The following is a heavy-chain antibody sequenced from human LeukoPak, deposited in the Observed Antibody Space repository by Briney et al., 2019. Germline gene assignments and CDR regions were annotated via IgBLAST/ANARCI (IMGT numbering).Heavy chain of an antibody. CDR3: AKSKVVAATMGRFDY. CDR1: GFTFSSYA. Sequence: GGSLRLSCAASGFTFSSYAMTWVRQAPGKGLEWVSGISGSGGSTYYADSMKGRFTISRDNSQNTLYQQMNSLRAEDTAVYYCAKSKVVAATMGRFDYWGQGTLVTVSS. J-gene: IGHJ4*02. D-gene: IGHD2-15*01. V-gene: IGHV3-23*01. CDR2: ISGSGGST.